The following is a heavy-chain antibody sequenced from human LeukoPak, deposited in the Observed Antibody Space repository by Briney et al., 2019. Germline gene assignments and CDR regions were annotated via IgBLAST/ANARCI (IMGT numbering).Heavy chain of an antibody. V-gene: IGHV4-39*02. CDR3: AREYYYDSSGYYDYTNLDY. J-gene: IGHJ4*02. CDR1: GGSISSSSYY. Sequence: SETLSLTCTVSGGSISSSSYYWGWIRQPPGKGLEWIGSIYYSGSTYYNPSLKSRVTISVDTSKNQFSLKLSSVTAADTAVYYCAREYYYDSSGYYDYTNLDYWGQGTLVTVSS. CDR2: IYYSGST. D-gene: IGHD3-22*01.